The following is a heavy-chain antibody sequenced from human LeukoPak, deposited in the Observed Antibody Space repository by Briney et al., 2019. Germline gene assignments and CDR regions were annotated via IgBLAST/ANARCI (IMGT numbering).Heavy chain of an antibody. D-gene: IGHD4-11*01. J-gene: IGHJ5*02. Sequence: SETLSLTCTVSGGSISSSSYYWGWIRQPPGKGLEWIGSIYYSGSTYYNPSLKSRVTISVDTSKNQFSLKLSSVTAADTAVYYCARFYSLAGANWFDPWGQGTLVTVSS. CDR3: ARFYSLAGANWFDP. V-gene: IGHV4-39*01. CDR1: GGSISSSSYY. CDR2: IYYSGST.